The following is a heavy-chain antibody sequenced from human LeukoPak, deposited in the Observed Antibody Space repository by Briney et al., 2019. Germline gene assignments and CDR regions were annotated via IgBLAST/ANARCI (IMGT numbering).Heavy chain of an antibody. J-gene: IGHJ5*02. CDR2: VSSSGAGT. D-gene: IGHD3-10*01. V-gene: IGHV3-23*01. Sequence: GGSLRLSCAASGFTFSSYAMSWVRQAPGKGLEWLSTVSSSGAGTYYADSVKGRFTMSRDNSKNTLYLQMNSLRAEDTAVYYCARARKSGGITMIRGVKDRGWFDPWGQGTLVTVSS. CDR1: GFTFSSYA. CDR3: ARARKSGGITMIRGVKDRGWFDP.